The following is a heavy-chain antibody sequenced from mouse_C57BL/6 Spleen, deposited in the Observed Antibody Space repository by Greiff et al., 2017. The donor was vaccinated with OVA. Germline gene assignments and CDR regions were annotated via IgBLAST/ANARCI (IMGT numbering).Heavy chain of an antibody. V-gene: IGHV1-22*01. CDR3: ERGIYKGTSAY. D-gene: IGHD1-3*01. CDR1: GYTFTDYN. J-gene: IGHJ3*01. CDR2: INPNNGGT. Sequence: VQLQQSGPELVKPGASVKMSCKASGYTFTDYNMHWVKQSHGKSLEWIGYINPNNGGTSYNQKFKGKATLTVNQSYSTATVELGSRTAEDAAVYYCERGIYKGTSAYWGKGTLVTVSA.